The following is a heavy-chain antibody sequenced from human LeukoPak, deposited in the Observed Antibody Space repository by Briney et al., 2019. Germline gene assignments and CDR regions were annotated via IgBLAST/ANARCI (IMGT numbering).Heavy chain of an antibody. CDR3: ARIEWERLGRAFDI. Sequence: PGGSLRLSCEASKFIFSNYWVTWVRQAPGKGLEWVSSIYSAGATHYAESVKGRFTISRDNSKNTLYLQMNSLRAEDMAVYYCARIEWERLGRAFDIWGQGTMVTVSS. CDR1: KFIFSNYW. J-gene: IGHJ3*02. CDR2: IYSAGAT. D-gene: IGHD1-26*01. V-gene: IGHV3-53*01.